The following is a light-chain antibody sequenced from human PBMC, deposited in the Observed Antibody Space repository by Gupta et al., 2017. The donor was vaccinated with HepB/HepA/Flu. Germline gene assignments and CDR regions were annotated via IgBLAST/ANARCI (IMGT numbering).Light chain of an antibody. CDR1: RSNIGSHY. V-gene: IGLV1-47*01. Sequence: VVTQPPSATGTPGQTVTISCPRSRSNIGSHYVDWYRQVQATAPEVLINRNDQPPSGVPDRVSGSKSGTSASLAISELRSDDEADYYCAVWDDSLSGFLFGGGTKLTVL. CDR2: RND. J-gene: IGLJ2*01. CDR3: AVWDDSLSGFL.